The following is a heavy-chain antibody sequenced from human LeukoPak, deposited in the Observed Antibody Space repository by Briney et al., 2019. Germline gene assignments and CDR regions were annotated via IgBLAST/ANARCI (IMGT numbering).Heavy chain of an antibody. J-gene: IGHJ4*02. CDR2: TYTSGST. V-gene: IGHV4-4*07. Sequence: SETLSLTCTVSGGSISSYYWSWIRQPAGKGLEWIGRTYTSGSTNYNPSLKSRVTMSVDTSKNQFSLKLSSVTAADTAVYYCARERGGYTAVVTSIDYWGQGTLVTVSS. D-gene: IGHD5-18*01. CDR1: GGSISSYY. CDR3: ARERGGYTAVVTSIDY.